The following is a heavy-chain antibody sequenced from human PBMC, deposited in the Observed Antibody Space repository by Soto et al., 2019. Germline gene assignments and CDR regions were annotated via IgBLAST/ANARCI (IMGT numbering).Heavy chain of an antibody. Sequence: ETLSLTCAVYGGSFSGYYWSWIRQPPGKGLEWIGEINHSGSTNYNPSLKSRVTISVDTSKNQFSLKLSSVTAADTAVYYCATERSCSGGSCFHIFDYWGQGTLVTVSS. V-gene: IGHV4-34*01. J-gene: IGHJ4*02. CDR1: GGSFSGYY. D-gene: IGHD2-15*01. CDR3: ATERSCSGGSCFHIFDY. CDR2: INHSGST.